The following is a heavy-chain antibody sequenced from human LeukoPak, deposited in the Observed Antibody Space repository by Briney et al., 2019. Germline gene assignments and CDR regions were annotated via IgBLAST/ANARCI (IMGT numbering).Heavy chain of an antibody. J-gene: IGHJ5*02. CDR1: GGSISSSSYY. D-gene: IGHD3-3*01. Sequence: SETLSLTCTVSGGSISSSSYYWGWIRQPPGKGLEWIGSIYYSGSTYYNPSLKSRVTISVDTSKNQFSLKLSSVTAADTAVYYCARGLYYDFWSGYNWFDPWGQGTLVTVSS. CDR3: ARGLYYDFWSGYNWFDP. V-gene: IGHV4-39*07. CDR2: IYYSGST.